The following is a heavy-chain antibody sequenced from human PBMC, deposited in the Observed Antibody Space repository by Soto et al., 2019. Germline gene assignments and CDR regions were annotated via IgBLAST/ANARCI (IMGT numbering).Heavy chain of an antibody. V-gene: IGHV1-2*02. CDR1: GYPVTAYY. CDR2: IHPATGAA. Sequence: QLHLVQSGAVVKKPGASVTVSCSASGYPVTAYYMHWVRQAPGRGLEWMGGIHPATGAAKYTQTFPGRVTMTRGPATSTVFMETSGPASEDTAVFYWGGGGGVGVAGSAAFDMWGQGTLVTVSS. CDR3: GGGGGVGVAGSAAFDM. J-gene: IGHJ3*02. D-gene: IGHD3-3*01.